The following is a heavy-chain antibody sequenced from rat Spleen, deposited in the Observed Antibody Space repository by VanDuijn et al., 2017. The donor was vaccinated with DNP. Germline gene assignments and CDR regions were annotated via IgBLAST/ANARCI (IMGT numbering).Heavy chain of an antibody. D-gene: IGHD1-3*01. J-gene: IGHJ2*01. V-gene: IGHV2-41*01. CDR1: GYSLTSYG. CDR2: IWNTGGT. Sequence: VQVKESGPGLAQPSQTLSLTCTVSGYSLTSYGVSWARQPPGKGLEWMGIIWNTGGTRYNSALKSRLTIIKDTSKSQVFLKMNSLQTEDTATYYCMSVAMDAWGQGVMVTVSS. CDR3: MSVAMDA.